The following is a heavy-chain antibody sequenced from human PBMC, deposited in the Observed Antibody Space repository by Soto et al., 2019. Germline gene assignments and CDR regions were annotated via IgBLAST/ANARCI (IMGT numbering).Heavy chain of an antibody. V-gene: IGHV4-30-4*01. CDR2: INYSGST. CDR1: GGSISSADYY. CDR3: ARFSYFFGVDV. J-gene: IGHJ6*02. Sequence: QVQLQESGPGLVKPSQTLSLTCAVSGGSISSADYYWTWIRQPPGKGLEWIGYINYSGSTYYDPSLKSRIIISVDRSKKQFSLKLSSVTAADTAVYYCARFSYFFGVDVWGPGTTVTVSS.